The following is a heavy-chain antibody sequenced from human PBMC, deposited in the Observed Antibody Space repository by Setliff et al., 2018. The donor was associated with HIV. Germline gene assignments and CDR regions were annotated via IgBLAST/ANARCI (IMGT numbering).Heavy chain of an antibody. CDR1: GDSISSGGYY. V-gene: IGHV4-31*03. CDR2: IYYSGST. CDR3: ARYDGYKVSFDK. J-gene: IGHJ4*02. Sequence: PSETLSLTCTVSGDSISSGGYYWSWIRQHPGKGLEWIGYIYYSGSTYYNPSLKSRATISVDTSQNQLSLKLSSVTAADTAMYYCARYDGYKVSFDKWGPGTLVTVSS. D-gene: IGHD5-18*01.